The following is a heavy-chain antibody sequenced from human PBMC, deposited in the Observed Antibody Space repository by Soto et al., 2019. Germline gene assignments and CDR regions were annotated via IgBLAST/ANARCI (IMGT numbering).Heavy chain of an antibody. CDR2: IWYDGSNK. CDR3: VKDPFDY. CDR1: GFTFNAYG. V-gene: IGHV3-33*06. J-gene: IGHJ4*02. Sequence: QVQLVESGGGVVQPGRSLRLSCATSGFTFNAYGMHWVRQAPGMGLQWVANIWYDGSNKYYADSVKGRFTISRDNSKNTLYLQRNSLRAEDTAVYYCVKDPFDYWGQGTLVTVSS.